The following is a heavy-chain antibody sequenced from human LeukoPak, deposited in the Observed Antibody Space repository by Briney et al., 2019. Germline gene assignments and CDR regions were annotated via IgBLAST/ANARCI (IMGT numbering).Heavy chain of an antibody. D-gene: IGHD6-13*01. CDR1: GYTFTSYY. V-gene: IGHV1-69*05. J-gene: IGHJ6*03. CDR2: IIPIFGTA. Sequence: SVKVSCKASGYTFTSYYMHWVRQAPGQGLEWMGGIIPIFGTANYAQKFQGRVTITTDESTSTAYMELSSLRSEDTAVYYCAYIAAPSYYYYMDVWGKGTTVTVSS. CDR3: AYIAAPSYYYYMDV.